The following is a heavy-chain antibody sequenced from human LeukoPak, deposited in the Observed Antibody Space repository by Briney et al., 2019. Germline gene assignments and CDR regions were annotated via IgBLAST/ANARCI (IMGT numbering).Heavy chain of an antibody. CDR1: GYTLTELS. J-gene: IGHJ4*02. Sequence: ASVKVSCKVSGYTLTELSMHWVRQAPGKGLEWMGGFDHGHGETIYAQKFQGRVTMTEDTSTDTAYMELSSLRSEDTAVYFCATGGNWDLLNYWGQGTLVTVSA. CDR2: FDHGHGET. D-gene: IGHD1-26*01. V-gene: IGHV1-24*01. CDR3: ATGGNWDLLNY.